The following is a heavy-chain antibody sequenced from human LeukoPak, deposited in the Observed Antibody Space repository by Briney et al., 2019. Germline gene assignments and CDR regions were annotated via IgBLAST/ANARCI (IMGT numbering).Heavy chain of an antibody. V-gene: IGHV4-34*01. D-gene: IGHD3-10*01. CDR1: GGSFSGYY. CDR3: AGFHLDYYFDY. J-gene: IGHJ4*02. Sequence: SETLSLTCAVYGGSFSGYYWSWIRQPPGKVLEWIGEINHSGSTNYNPSLKSRVTISVDTSKNQFSLKLSSVTAADTAVYYCAGFHLDYYFDYWGQGTLVTVSS. CDR2: INHSGST.